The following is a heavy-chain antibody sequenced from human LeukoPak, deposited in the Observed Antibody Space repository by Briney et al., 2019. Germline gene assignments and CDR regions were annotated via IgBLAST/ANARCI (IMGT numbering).Heavy chain of an antibody. Sequence: PGGSLRLSCAASGFTFSSYSMNWVRQAPGKGLEWVSAISGSGGSTYYADSVKGRFTISRDNSKNTLYLQMNSLRAEDTAVYYCAKDLSQIVVVPAASDYWGQGTLVTVSS. CDR1: GFTFSSYS. D-gene: IGHD2-2*01. J-gene: IGHJ4*02. V-gene: IGHV3-23*01. CDR2: ISGSGGST. CDR3: AKDLSQIVVVPAASDY.